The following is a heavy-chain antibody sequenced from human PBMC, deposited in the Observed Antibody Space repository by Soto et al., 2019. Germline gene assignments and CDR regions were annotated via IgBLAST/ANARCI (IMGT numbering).Heavy chain of an antibody. Sequence: EVQLVESGGGLVQPGGSLRLSCAASGFTFSSYSMNWVRQAPGKGLEWVSYISSSSTIYYADSVKGRFTISRDNAKNSLYLQMNSLRDEDTAVYYCARGFTSCYGCNGEFDYWGQGTLVTVSS. V-gene: IGHV3-48*02. CDR3: ARGFTSCYGCNGEFDY. D-gene: IGHD2-2*01. CDR2: ISSSSTI. J-gene: IGHJ4*02. CDR1: GFTFSSYS.